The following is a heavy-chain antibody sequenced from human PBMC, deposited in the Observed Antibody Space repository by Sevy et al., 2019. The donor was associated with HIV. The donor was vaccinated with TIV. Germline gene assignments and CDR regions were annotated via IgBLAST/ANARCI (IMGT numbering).Heavy chain of an antibody. V-gene: IGHV3-48*02. CDR2: ISTSSSTI. D-gene: IGHD5-18*01. J-gene: IGHJ3*02. CDR1: GFPVSSNY. Sequence: GGSLRLSCAASGFPVSSNYMSWVRQAPGKGLEWVSYISTSSSTIYSADSVKGRFTISRDNAKNSLYLQMNSLRDEDTAVYYCARDRGYSYGSPGAFDIWGQGTMVTVSS. CDR3: ARDRGYSYGSPGAFDI.